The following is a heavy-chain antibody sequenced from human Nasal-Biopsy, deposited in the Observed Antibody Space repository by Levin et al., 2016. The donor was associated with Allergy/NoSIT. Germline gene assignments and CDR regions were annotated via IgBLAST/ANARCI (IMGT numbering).Heavy chain of an antibody. J-gene: IGHJ4*02. Sequence: GESLKISCAASGFFFSDHGMNWVRQAPGKGLEWVAVISYDGSNEYYADSVRGRFTISRDISKNTLYLQMNSLRVDDTAVYYCAREAGWKFYFTSRGQGTLVTVSA. CDR3: AREAGWKFYFTS. V-gene: IGHV3-30*03. CDR1: GFFFSDHG. D-gene: IGHD2/OR15-2a*01. CDR2: ISYDGSNE.